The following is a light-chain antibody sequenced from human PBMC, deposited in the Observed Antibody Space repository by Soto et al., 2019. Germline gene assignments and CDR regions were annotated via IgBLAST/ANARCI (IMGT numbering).Light chain of an antibody. J-gene: IGLJ1*01. CDR3: FSYAGNSIYV. CDR1: SSDIGSYKL. Sequence: QSALTQPDSVSGSTGQSITISCTGTSSDIGSYKLVSWYQQHPGKVPKLMIYEVTKRPSGVSDRFSGSKSGNTASLTISGLQAEDEADYYCFSYAGNSIYVFGTGTKLTVL. V-gene: IGLV2-23*02. CDR2: EVT.